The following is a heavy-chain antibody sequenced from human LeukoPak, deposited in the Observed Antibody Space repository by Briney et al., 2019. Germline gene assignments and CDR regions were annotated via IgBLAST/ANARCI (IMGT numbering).Heavy chain of an antibody. Sequence: GGSLRLSCTASAFTFDDFPMHWVRQAPGKGLDWVSLILKDGSNAFYADSVKGRFTISRDNSGNTLSLQMNSLRAGDTAIYYCARDFHYFFDYCGQGTLVTVSS. V-gene: IGHV3-30-3*01. CDR2: ILKDGSNA. CDR1: AFTFDDFP. CDR3: ARDFHYFFDY. D-gene: IGHD3-9*01. J-gene: IGHJ4*02.